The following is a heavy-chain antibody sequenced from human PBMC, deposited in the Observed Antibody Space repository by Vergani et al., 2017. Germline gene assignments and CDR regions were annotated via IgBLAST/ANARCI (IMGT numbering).Heavy chain of an antibody. J-gene: IGHJ4*02. D-gene: IGHD6-13*01. CDR3: ARFGEGSSWTFDY. V-gene: IGHV3-9*01. Sequence: EVQLVESGGGLVQPGRSLRLSCAASGFTFDDYAMHWVRQAPGKGLEWVSGISWNSGSIGYADSVKGRFTISRDNAKNSLYLQMNSLRAEDTAVYYCARFGEGSSWTFDYWGQGTLVTVSS. CDR1: GFTFDDYA. CDR2: ISWNSGSI.